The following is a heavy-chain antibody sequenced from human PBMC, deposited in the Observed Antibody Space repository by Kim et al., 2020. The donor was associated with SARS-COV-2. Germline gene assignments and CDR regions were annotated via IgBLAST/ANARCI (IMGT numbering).Heavy chain of an antibody. V-gene: IGHV3-21*01. Sequence: GGSLRLSCAASGFTFSSYGMNWVRQAPGKGLEWVSSISSSSSYMYYADSVKDRFTISRDNAKNSLYLQMNSLRAEDTAVYYCARRAATGASDYWGQGTLVTVSS. J-gene: IGHJ4*02. CDR2: ISSSSSYM. CDR3: ARRAATGASDY. CDR1: GFTFSSYG. D-gene: IGHD2-15*01.